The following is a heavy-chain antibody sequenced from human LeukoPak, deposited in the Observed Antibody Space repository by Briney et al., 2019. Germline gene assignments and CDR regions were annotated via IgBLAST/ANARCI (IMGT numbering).Heavy chain of an antibody. V-gene: IGHV1-69*04. D-gene: IGHD3-9*01. J-gene: IGHJ3*02. CDR2: IIPILGIA. Sequence: ASVKVSCKASGGSFRNHAISWVRQAPGQGLEWMGRIIPILGIANYAQKFQGRVTITADKSTSTAYMELSSLRSEDTAVYYCARDLVDLEANTETDGDAFDIWGQGTMVTVSS. CDR1: GGSFRNHA. CDR3: ARDLVDLEANTETDGDAFDI.